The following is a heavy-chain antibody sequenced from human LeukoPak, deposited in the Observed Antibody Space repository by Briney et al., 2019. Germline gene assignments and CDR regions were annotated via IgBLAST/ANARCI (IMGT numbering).Heavy chain of an antibody. CDR3: AREKLGKTGTTRGTIDY. D-gene: IGHD1-1*01. CDR1: GGSFSGYY. Sequence: SETLSLTCAVYGGSFSGYYWSWIRQPPGKGLEWIGEINHSGSTNYNPSLKSRVTISVDTSENQFSLKLSSVTAADTAVYYCAREKLGKTGTTRGTIDYWGQGTLVTVSS. V-gene: IGHV4-34*01. CDR2: INHSGST. J-gene: IGHJ4*02.